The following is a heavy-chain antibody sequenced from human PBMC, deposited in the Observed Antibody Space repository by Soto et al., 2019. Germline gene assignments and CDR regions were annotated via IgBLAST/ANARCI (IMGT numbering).Heavy chain of an antibody. Sequence: SETLSLTCTVSGGSISSYYWSWMRQPPGKGLEWIGYIYYSGSTNYNPSLKSRVTISVDTSKDQFSLNLSSVTAADTAVYYCARDPGGNYYDYWGQGTLVTVSS. V-gene: IGHV4-59*01. J-gene: IGHJ4*02. CDR3: ARDPGGNYYDY. CDR1: GGSISSYY. CDR2: IYYSGST. D-gene: IGHD2-15*01.